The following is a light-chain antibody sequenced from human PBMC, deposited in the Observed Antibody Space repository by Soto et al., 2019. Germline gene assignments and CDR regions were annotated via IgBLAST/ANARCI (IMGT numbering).Light chain of an antibody. CDR2: AVS. V-gene: IGLV2-14*03. CDR1: SSDVGAYIS. CDR3: SLYTTSYVV. Sequence: QSALTQPASVSGSPGQSITISCTGTSSDVGAYISVYWYQHHPGKAPKLMIYAVSNRPSGVSNRFSGSKSGNTASLTISGLQAEDEADYYCSLYTTSYVVFGGGTKLTVL. J-gene: IGLJ2*01.